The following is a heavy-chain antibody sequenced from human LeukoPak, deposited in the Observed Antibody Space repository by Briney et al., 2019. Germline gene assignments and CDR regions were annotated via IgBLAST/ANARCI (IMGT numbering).Heavy chain of an antibody. J-gene: IGHJ4*02. Sequence: SETLSLTCTVSGGSISSSSYYWGWIRQPPGKGLEWIGSIYYSGSTYYNPSLKSRVTMSVDTSKNHFSLKLSSVTAVDTAVYYCARTDSYGYYFDYWGQGTLVTVSS. CDR2: IYYSGST. CDR3: ARTDSYGYYFDY. CDR1: GGSISSSSYY. V-gene: IGHV4-39*07. D-gene: IGHD5-18*01.